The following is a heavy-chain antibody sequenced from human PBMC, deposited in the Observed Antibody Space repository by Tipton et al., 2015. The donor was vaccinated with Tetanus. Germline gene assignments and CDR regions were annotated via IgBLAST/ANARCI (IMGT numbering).Heavy chain of an antibody. CDR1: GFTFGSYG. CDR3: AKEGSEWLSSRLSYYYYMDV. D-gene: IGHD6-19*01. CDR2: ISYDGSNK. J-gene: IGHJ6*03. V-gene: IGHV3-30*18. Sequence: SLRLSCAASGFTFGSYGMHWVRQAPGKGLEWVAVISYDGSNKYYADSVKGRFTISRDNSKNTLYLQMNSLRAEDTAVYYCAKEGSEWLSSRLSYYYYMDVWGKGTTVTVSS.